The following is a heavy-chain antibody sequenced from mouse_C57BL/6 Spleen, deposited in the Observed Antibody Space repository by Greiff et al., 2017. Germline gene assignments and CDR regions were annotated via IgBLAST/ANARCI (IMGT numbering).Heavy chain of an antibody. Sequence: EVNVVESGGGLVKPGGSLKLSCAASGFTFSDYGMHWVRQAPEKGLEWVAYISSGSSTIYYADTVKGRFTISRDNAKNTLFLQMTSLRSEDTAMYYCARDWDPYYYAMDYWGQGTSVTVSS. CDR1: GFTFSDYG. CDR2: ISSGSSTI. CDR3: ARDWDPYYYAMDY. J-gene: IGHJ4*01. D-gene: IGHD4-1*01. V-gene: IGHV5-17*01.